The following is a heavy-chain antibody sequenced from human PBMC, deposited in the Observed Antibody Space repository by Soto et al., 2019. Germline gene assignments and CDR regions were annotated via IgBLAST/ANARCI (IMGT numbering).Heavy chain of an antibody. CDR1: GGSISSSNW. CDR2: IYHSGST. D-gene: IGHD1-26*01. J-gene: IGHJ4*02. V-gene: IGHV4-4*02. CDR3: ANRGSYYGRGFDY. Sequence: KTSETLSLTCAVSGGSISSSNWWSWVRQPPGKGLEWIGEIYHSGSTNYNPSLKSRVTISVDKSKKQFSLKLTSVTAADTAVYYCANRGSYYGRGFDYWGQGTLVTVSS.